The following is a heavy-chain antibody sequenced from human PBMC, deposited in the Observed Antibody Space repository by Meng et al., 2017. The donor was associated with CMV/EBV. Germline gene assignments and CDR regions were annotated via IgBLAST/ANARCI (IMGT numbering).Heavy chain of an antibody. D-gene: IGHD1-26*01. CDR2: INSDGTSA. CDR1: GFTFSSYW. J-gene: IGHJ4*02. CDR3: ARGYSGTYRADY. Sequence: CAAAGFTFSSYWMHGVRQVPGKGLVWVSRINSDGTSASYADSVQGRFTISRDNAKSTLYLQMNSLRAEDTAVYYCARGYSGTYRADYWGQGTLVTVSS. V-gene: IGHV3-74*01.